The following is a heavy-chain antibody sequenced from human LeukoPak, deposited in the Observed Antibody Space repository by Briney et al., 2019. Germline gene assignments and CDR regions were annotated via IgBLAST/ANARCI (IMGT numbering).Heavy chain of an antibody. J-gene: IGHJ4*02. D-gene: IGHD6-13*01. Sequence: AGGSLRLSCAASGFTFSSYSMNWVRRAPGKGLEWVSSISSSSSYIYYADSVKGRFTISRDNAKNSLYLQMNSLRAEDTAVYYCARALGSSLDYWGQGTLVTVSS. V-gene: IGHV3-21*01. CDR1: GFTFSSYS. CDR2: ISSSSSYI. CDR3: ARALGSSLDY.